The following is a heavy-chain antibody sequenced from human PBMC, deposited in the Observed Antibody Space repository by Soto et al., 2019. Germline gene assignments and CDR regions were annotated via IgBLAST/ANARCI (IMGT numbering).Heavy chain of an antibody. Sequence: SETLSLTCTVSGGSISSSSYYWGWIRQPPGKGLEWIGFIHYSGSTNYNPSLKGRVTMSVDTSKNQFSLKLTSVNTADTAIYYCTRGGDPYKTGHWGQGTLVTAPQ. CDR2: IHYSGST. J-gene: IGHJ4*02. CDR1: GGSISSSSYY. CDR3: TRGGDPYKTGH. V-gene: IGHV4-61*05. D-gene: IGHD2-21*01.